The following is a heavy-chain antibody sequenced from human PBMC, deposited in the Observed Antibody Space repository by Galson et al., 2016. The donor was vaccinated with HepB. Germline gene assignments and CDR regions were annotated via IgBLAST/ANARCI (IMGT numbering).Heavy chain of an antibody. CDR3: AHKGVLGYCTNGGQAAPCTGAVET. CDR2: IYWDGDT. V-gene: IGHV2-5*02. D-gene: IGHD2-8*01. J-gene: IGHJ3*02. CDR1: GFSLATARVG. Sequence: PALVKPTQTLTLTCTFSGFSLATARVGVGWIRQPPGKALEFLALIYWDGDTRYSPSLRSRFSITKDTSRNQVVLTMANMDPADTATYYCAHKGVLGYCTNGGQAAPCTGAVETWGQGTRVTVSS.